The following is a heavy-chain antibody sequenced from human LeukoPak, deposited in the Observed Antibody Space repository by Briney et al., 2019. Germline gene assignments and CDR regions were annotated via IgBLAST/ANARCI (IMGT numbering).Heavy chain of an antibody. D-gene: IGHD1-1*01. CDR1: GFNFTYYA. Sequence: GGSLRLSCIGSGFNFTYYAIYWVRQAPGKGLEWVAVVSYVGNDGYYADSVKGRFSISRDNSQNTVTLQMNNLRVDDTAIYYCAKLAWNDGSYYFDYWGQGTLVTVSS. CDR3: AKLAWNDGSYYFDY. CDR2: VSYVGNDG. J-gene: IGHJ4*02. V-gene: IGHV3-30*18.